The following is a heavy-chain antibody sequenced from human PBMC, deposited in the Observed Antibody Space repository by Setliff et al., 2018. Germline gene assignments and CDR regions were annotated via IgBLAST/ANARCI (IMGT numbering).Heavy chain of an antibody. CDR3: SRDNRARHYMDV. J-gene: IGHJ6*03. Sequence: GASVKVSCKASGYTFTNSIMNWVRQAPGQGLEWMGWISTYTGNTDYAQKLQGRITMTTDTSTSTAYMELRSLTSDDTAVYYCSRDNRARHYMDVWGKGTTVTVSS. V-gene: IGHV1-18*04. CDR1: GYTFTNSI. CDR2: ISTYTGNT. D-gene: IGHD3-10*01.